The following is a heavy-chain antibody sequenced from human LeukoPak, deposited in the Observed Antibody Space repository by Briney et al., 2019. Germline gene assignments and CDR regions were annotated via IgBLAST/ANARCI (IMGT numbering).Heavy chain of an antibody. J-gene: IGHJ4*02. Sequence: GASVKVSCKASGYTFTSYDINWVRQATGQGLEWMGWMNPNNGKTGYAQKFQGRVTMTRNTAISTAYMELSSLRSEDTAVYYCARSWAIYGYADYWGQGTLVTVSS. D-gene: IGHD5-18*01. CDR2: MNPNNGKT. CDR3: ARSWAIYGYADY. V-gene: IGHV1-8*01. CDR1: GYTFTSYD.